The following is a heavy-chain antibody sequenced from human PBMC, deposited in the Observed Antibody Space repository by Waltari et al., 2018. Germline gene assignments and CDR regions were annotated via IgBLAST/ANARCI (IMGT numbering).Heavy chain of an antibody. V-gene: IGHV4-34*11. CDR2: IYYSGST. Sequence: QVQLQQWGAGLLQPSETLSLTCAVYGGSFSGYYWSWIRQPPGKGLEWIGYIYYSGSTNYNPSLKSRVTISVDTSKNQFSLKLSSVTAADTAVYYCARDHGDAFDIWGQGTMVTVSS. CDR1: GGSFSGYY. CDR3: ARDHGDAFDI. J-gene: IGHJ3*02.